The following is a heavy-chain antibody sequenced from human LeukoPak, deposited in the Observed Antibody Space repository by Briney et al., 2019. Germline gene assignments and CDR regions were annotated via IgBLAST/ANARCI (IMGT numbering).Heavy chain of an antibody. CDR3: ARLKQGVTAIHSYFDY. J-gene: IGHJ4*02. CDR2: IYPGDSDT. D-gene: IGHD2-21*02. Sequence: RGESLKISCKGSGYSFTSYWIGWVRQMPGKGLEWMGIIYPGDSDTRYSPSFQGQVTISADKSISTAYLQWSSLKASDTAMYYCARLKQGVTAIHSYFDYWGQGTLVTVSS. CDR1: GYSFTSYW. V-gene: IGHV5-51*01.